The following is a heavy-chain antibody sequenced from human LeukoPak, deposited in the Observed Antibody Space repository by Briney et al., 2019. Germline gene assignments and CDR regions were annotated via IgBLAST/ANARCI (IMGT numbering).Heavy chain of an antibody. V-gene: IGHV4-34*01. CDR3: ARGSRIQKWLRGAFDI. J-gene: IGHJ3*02. CDR2: INHSGST. D-gene: IGHD5-18*01. Sequence: SETLSLTCAVYGGSFSGYYWSWIRQPPGKGLEWIGEINHSGSTNYNPSLKSRVIISVDTSKNQFSLKLSFVTAADTALYYCARGSRIQKWLRGAFDIWGQGTMVTVSS. CDR1: GGSFSGYY.